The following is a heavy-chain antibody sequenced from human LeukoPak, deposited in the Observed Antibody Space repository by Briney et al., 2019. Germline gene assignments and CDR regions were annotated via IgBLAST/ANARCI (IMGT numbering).Heavy chain of an antibody. Sequence: SVKVSCKASGGAFSSYAISWVRQAPGQGLEWMGGIIPIFGTANYAQNFQGRVTITTDESTSTAYMELSSLRSEDTAVYYCARDDERGFSGSYRIGYWGQGTLVTVSS. D-gene: IGHD1-26*01. CDR2: IIPIFGTA. CDR1: GGAFSSYA. CDR3: ARDDERGFSGSYRIGY. V-gene: IGHV1-69*05. J-gene: IGHJ4*02.